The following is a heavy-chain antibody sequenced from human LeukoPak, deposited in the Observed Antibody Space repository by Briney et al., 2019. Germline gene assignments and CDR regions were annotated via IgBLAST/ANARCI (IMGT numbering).Heavy chain of an antibody. J-gene: IGHJ6*02. CDR1: GFTLSSYW. D-gene: IGHD5-12*01. Sequence: PGGSLRLSCAASGFTLSSYWMSWVRQAPGKGLEWVANMNQDGSDKNYVDSVKGRFTISRDNAKNSLYLQMNSLRAEDTAVYYCARDLYVDIVAPSGMDVWGQGTTVTVSS. CDR2: MNQDGSDK. CDR3: ARDLYVDIVAPSGMDV. V-gene: IGHV3-7*01.